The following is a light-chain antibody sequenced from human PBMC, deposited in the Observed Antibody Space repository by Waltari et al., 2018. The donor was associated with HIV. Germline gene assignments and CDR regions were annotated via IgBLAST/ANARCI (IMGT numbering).Light chain of an antibody. V-gene: IGLV2-23*02. CDR1: SSAVGSYSL. CDR3: CSYAGSSTWV. Sequence: SALTQPASVSASPGQSITISCAGTSSAVGSYSLVSWYQQHPDKAPKLIIYEVTKRPSGISNRFSGSKSGNTASLTISGLQAEDEADYYCCSYAGSSTWVFGGGTKLTVL. CDR2: EVT. J-gene: IGLJ3*02.